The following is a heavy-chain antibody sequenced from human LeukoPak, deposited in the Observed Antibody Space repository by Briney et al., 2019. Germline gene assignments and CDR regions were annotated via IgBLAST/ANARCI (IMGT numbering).Heavy chain of an antibody. D-gene: IGHD5-12*01. CDR2: ISAYNGNT. V-gene: IGHV1-18*01. CDR1: GYTFTSCG. J-gene: IGHJ4*02. CDR3: AISLLRYSGYDYDLVFYFDY. Sequence: GASVKVSCKASGYTFTSCGISWVRQAPGQGLEWMGWISAYNGNTNYAQKLQGRVTMTTDTSTSTAYMELRSLRSDDTAVYYCAISLLRYSGYDYDLVFYFDYWGQGTLVTVSS.